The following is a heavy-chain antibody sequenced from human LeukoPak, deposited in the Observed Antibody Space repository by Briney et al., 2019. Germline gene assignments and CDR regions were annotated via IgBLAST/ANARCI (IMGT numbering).Heavy chain of an antibody. D-gene: IGHD5-12*01. CDR3: ARREMATTYFDP. J-gene: IGHJ4*02. CDR1: GGSISSYY. Sequence: SETLSLTCTVSGGSISSYYWSWIRQPAGKGLEWIGRIYTSGSTNYNPSLKSRVTISVDTSKNQFSLKLRSVTAADTAVYYCARREMATTYFDPWGQGALVTVSS. V-gene: IGHV4-4*07. CDR2: IYTSGST.